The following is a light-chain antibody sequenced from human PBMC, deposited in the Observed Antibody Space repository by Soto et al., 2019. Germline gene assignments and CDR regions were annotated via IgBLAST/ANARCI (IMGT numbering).Light chain of an antibody. Sequence: QSALTQPRSVSGSPRQSVTISCTGTSNDVGGYNFVSWYQQHPGKVPKLFIYDVSRRPSGVPDRFSGSKSGNTASLTISGLQAEDEADYYCSSYAGSYTLVFGGGTKLTVL. CDR1: SNDVGGYNF. CDR3: SSYAGSYTLV. V-gene: IGLV2-11*01. CDR2: DVS. J-gene: IGLJ2*01.